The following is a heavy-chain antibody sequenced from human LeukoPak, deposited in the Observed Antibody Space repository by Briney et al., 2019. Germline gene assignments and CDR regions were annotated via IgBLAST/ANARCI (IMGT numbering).Heavy chain of an antibody. V-gene: IGHV3-23*01. CDR1: GFTFSSYA. D-gene: IGHD6-13*01. Sequence: GGSLRLSCAASGFTFSSYAMSWVRQAPGKGLEWVSGISGSGGSTYYADSVKGRFTISRDNAKNTLSLQMKSRRAEDTAVYYCARLGLAAAGGVEDYWGQGTLVTVSS. CDR3: ARLGLAAAGGVEDY. CDR2: ISGSGGST. J-gene: IGHJ4*02.